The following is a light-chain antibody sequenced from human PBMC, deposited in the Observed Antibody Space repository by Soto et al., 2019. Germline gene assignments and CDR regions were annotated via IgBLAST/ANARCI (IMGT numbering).Light chain of an antibody. V-gene: IGLV2-18*02. CDR1: SSDVGSYNH. CDR3: YSFTTSDTYV. Sequence: HSVLTKPPSVSGLPGQSVTISCRRTSSDVGSYNHVSWYQQAPGTAPKLMIYEVSNRPSGVPDRFSGSKSGNTASLTISGLQPEDEADYYCYSFTTSDTYVFGTGTKVTVL. J-gene: IGLJ1*01. CDR2: EVS.